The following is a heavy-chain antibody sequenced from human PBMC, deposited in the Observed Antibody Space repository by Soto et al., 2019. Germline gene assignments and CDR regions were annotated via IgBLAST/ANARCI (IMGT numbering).Heavy chain of an antibody. D-gene: IGHD1-7*01. V-gene: IGHV3-30*04. Sequence: GGSLRLSCAASGFTFSSYAMHWVRQAPGKGLEWVAVISYDGSNKYYADSVKGRFTISRDNSKNTLYLQMNSLRAEDTAVYYCARDLALTRMGNWNYNWFDPWGQGTLVTVSS. CDR1: GFTFSSYA. J-gene: IGHJ5*02. CDR3: ARDLALTRMGNWNYNWFDP. CDR2: ISYDGSNK.